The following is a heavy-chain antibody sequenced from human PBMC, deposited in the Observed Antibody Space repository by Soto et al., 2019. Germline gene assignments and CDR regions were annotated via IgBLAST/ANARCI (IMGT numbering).Heavy chain of an antibody. D-gene: IGHD2-15*01. V-gene: IGHV3-30*18. CDR3: AKEGGCGGGSCYSVAEMLGFDY. J-gene: IGHJ4*02. CDR1: GFTFRAYG. Sequence: QVQLVESGGGVVQPGWSLRLSCEASGFTFRAYGMHWVRQAPGTGLEWVAVMSYDGSFQYHADSVKGRFTISRDNSRNTLYLQMNSLRPEDTAVYYCAKEGGCGGGSCYSVAEMLGFDYWGQGVLVTVTS. CDR2: MSYDGSFQ.